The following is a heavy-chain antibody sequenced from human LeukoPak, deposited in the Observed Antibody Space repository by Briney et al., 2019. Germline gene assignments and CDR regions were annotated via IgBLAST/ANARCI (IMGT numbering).Heavy chain of an antibody. CDR2: ISGSGGST. D-gene: IGHD5-12*01. V-gene: IGHV3-23*01. J-gene: IGHJ4*02. Sequence: PGGSLRLSCVASGFTFSSYAMSWVRQAPGKGLEWVSAISGSGGSTYYADSVKGRFTISRDNSKNTLYLQMNSLRAEDTAVYYCAKDSSQWIQWVPFDYWGQGTLVTVSS. CDR3: AKDSSQWIQWVPFDY. CDR1: GFTFSSYA.